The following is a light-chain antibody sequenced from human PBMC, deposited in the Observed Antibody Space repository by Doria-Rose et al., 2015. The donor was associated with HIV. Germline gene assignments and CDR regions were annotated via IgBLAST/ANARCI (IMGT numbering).Light chain of an antibody. CDR2: AAS. V-gene: IGKV1-39*01. J-gene: IGKJ3*01. CDR3: QQSYSIPLA. CDR1: QSIANY. Sequence: DIRVTQSLSSLSASVGDRVTITCRASQSIANYLNWYNQKPGKAPNLLIYAASSLQGGVPSRFNGSGSGTDFTLTISNLQPEDFATYYCQQSYSIPLAFGPGTKVDI.